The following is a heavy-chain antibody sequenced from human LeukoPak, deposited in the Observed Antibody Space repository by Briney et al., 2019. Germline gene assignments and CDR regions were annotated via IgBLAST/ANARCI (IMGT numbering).Heavy chain of an antibody. Sequence: GGSLRLSCAASGFTVSSNYMSWVRQAPGKGLEWVSVIYSGGSTYYADSVKGRFTISRDNARNSLYLQMNSLRAEDTAVYYCARAWSGYSFGYYYWGQGTLVTVSS. CDR3: ARAWSGYSFGYYY. CDR1: GFTVSSNY. D-gene: IGHD5-18*01. J-gene: IGHJ4*02. V-gene: IGHV3-53*01. CDR2: IYSGGST.